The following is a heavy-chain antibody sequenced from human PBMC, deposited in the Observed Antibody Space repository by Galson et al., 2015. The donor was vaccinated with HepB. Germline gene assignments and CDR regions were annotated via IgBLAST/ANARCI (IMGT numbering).Heavy chain of an antibody. V-gene: IGHV4-34*01. D-gene: IGHD3-10*01. CDR1: GGSFSGYY. J-gene: IGHJ6*02. CDR3: ARGGGGFEWYYYAKRRDAYYYYGMDV. Sequence: LSLTCAVYGGSFSGYYWSWIRQPPGKGLEWIGEINHSGSTNYNPSLKSRVTISVDTSKNQFSLQLSSVTAADTAVYYCARGGGGFEWYYYAKRRDAYYYYGMDVWGQGTTVTVSS. CDR2: INHSGST.